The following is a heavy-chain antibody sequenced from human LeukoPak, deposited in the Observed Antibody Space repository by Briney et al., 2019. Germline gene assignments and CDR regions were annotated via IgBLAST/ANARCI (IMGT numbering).Heavy chain of an antibody. J-gene: IGHJ4*02. Sequence: NPSEGLSLTCTVSAGSISTYYWSWIRQSPGKGLEWIGYVDYTGSTIYNPSVKSRVTISVDRSRNQFFLRLKSVTAADTAVYYCARQGFTGAWSYWLDYWGQGILVTVS. D-gene: IGHD6-19*01. CDR1: AGSISTYY. CDR3: ARQGFTGAWSYWLDY. V-gene: IGHV4-59*08. CDR2: VDYTGST.